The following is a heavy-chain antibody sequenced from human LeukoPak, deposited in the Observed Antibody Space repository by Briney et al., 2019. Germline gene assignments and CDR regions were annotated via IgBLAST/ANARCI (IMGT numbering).Heavy chain of an antibody. CDR2: ISGYNGNT. Sequence: ASVKVSCKASGYTFTTYNINWVRQAPGQGLEWMGWISGYNGNTNYAQKLQGRVTMTTDTSTSTAYMELRSLKSDDTAVYYCASQINWNYGYGDYYYYMDVWGKGTTVTVSS. CDR1: GYTFTTYN. CDR3: ASQINWNYGYGDYYYYMDV. J-gene: IGHJ6*03. V-gene: IGHV1-18*01. D-gene: IGHD1-7*01.